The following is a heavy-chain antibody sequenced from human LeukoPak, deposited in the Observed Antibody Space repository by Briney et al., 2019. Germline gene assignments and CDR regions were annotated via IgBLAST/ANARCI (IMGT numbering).Heavy chain of an antibody. V-gene: IGHV4-34*01. Sequence: SETLSLTCAVYGGSFSGYYWSWIRQPPGKGLEWIGEINHSGSTNYNPSLKSRVTISVDTSKNQFSLRLSSVTAADTAVYYCARGRFPRSWGQGTLVTVSS. CDR2: INHSGST. CDR1: GGSFSGYY. CDR3: ARGRFPRS. J-gene: IGHJ5*02.